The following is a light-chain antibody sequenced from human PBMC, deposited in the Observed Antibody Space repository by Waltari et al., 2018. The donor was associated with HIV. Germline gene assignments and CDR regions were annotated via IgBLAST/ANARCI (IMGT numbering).Light chain of an antibody. J-gene: IGKJ2*01. CDR1: QSVISSY. Sequence: ETVLTQSPGTLSLSPGERATLSCRASQSVISSYVAWYQQKPGQAPRRLIYGTSSRATGIPDRFSGYGSGTDFTLTISRLEPEDFAVYYCQLYLASPPEYTFGQGTKLEIK. CDR3: QLYLASPPEYT. CDR2: GTS. V-gene: IGKV3-20*01.